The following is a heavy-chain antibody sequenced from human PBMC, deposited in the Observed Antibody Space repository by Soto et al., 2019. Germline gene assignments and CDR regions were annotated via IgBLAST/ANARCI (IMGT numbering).Heavy chain of an antibody. CDR3: AKGLGDTAMVDY. Sequence: ESGGGVVPPGRSLRLSCAASGFTFSSYGMHWVRQAPGKGLEWVAVISYDGSNKYYADSVKGRFTISRDNSKNTLYLQMNSLRAEDTAVYYCAKGLGDTAMVDYWGQGTLVTVSS. D-gene: IGHD5-18*01. CDR1: GFTFSSYG. J-gene: IGHJ4*02. CDR2: ISYDGSNK. V-gene: IGHV3-30*18.